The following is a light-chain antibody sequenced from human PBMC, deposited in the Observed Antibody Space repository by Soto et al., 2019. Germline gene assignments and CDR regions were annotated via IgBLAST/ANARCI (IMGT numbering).Light chain of an antibody. CDR1: SSNIGNSY. V-gene: IGLV1-51*01. CDR2: DNN. J-gene: IGLJ1*01. CDR3: GTWDSSLSAYV. Sequence: QSVLTQPPSVSAAPGQKVTISCSGSSSNIGNSYVSWYQQLPVTAPKLLIYDNNKRPSGIPDRFSGSKSGTSATLGITGLQTGDEDDYYCGTWDSSLSAYVFGTGTKLTVL.